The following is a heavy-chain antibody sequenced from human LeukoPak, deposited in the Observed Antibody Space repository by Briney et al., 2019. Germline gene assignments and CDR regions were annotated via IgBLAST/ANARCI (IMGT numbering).Heavy chain of an antibody. CDR1: GYSFTSYW. CDR2: IYPGDSDT. V-gene: IGHV5-51*01. CDR3: ASQGPSYYYGMDV. J-gene: IGHJ6*02. Sequence: GESLKISCKGSGYSFTSYWIGWVRQMPGKGLEWVGIIYPGDSDTRYSPSFQGQVTISADQSTSTAYQQWSSLKASDTAMYYCASQGPSYYYGMDVWGQGTLVTVSS.